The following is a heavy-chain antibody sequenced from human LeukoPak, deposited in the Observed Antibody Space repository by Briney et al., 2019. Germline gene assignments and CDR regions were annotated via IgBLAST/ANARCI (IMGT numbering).Heavy chain of an antibody. CDR2: ISYDGSNK. CDR1: GFTFSSYG. J-gene: IGHJ6*02. V-gene: IGHV3-30*18. Sequence: PGGSLRLSCAASGFTFSSYGMHWVRQAPGKGLEWVAVISYDGSNKYYADSVKGRFTISRDNSKNTLYLQMNSLRAEDTAVYYCAKVGLEVVAATPGMDVWGQATTVTVSS. CDR3: AKVGLEVVAATPGMDV. D-gene: IGHD2-15*01.